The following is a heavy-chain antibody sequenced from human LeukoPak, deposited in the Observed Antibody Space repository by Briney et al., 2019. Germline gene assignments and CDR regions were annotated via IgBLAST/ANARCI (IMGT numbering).Heavy chain of an antibody. CDR2: IKQDGSEK. CDR3: ARERLLGYCSSTSCYQSSYYYYMDV. V-gene: IGHV3-7*01. D-gene: IGHD2-2*01. Sequence: GGSLRLSCAASGFTFSSYWMSWVRQAPGKGLEWVANIKQDGSEKYYVDSVKGRFTISRDNAKNSPYLQMNSLRAEDTAVYYCARERLLGYCSSTSCYQSSYYYYMDVWGKGTTVTVSS. J-gene: IGHJ6*03. CDR1: GFTFSSYW.